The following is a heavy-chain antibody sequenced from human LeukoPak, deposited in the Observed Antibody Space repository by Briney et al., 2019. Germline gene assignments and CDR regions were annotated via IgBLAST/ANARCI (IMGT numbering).Heavy chain of an antibody. Sequence: GGSLRLSCAASGFPFSDDWTSWVRHAPGEGLEWVGRIKTQGEGGTTDYAAPAKGRSTISSDDSKNMLYLAMSNLKIEDTAVYYCTTVTMVRDYDDWGQGTRVTVSA. CDR3: TTVTMVRDYDD. V-gene: IGHV3-15*01. J-gene: IGHJ4*02. CDR1: GFPFSDDW. CDR2: IKTQGEGGTT. D-gene: IGHD3-10*01.